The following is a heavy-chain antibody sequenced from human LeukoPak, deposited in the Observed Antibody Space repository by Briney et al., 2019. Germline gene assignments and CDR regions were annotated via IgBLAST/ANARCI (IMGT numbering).Heavy chain of an antibody. D-gene: IGHD2-15*01. J-gene: IGHJ4*02. CDR1: GFTFSSYS. V-gene: IGHV3-23*01. Sequence: GGSLRLSCGASGFTFSSYSMSWVRQAPGKGLEWVSAISTSGSITYYADSVEGRFTISRDNSKNTVYLQANSLRAEDTAVYYCAKRAVVGSTLIDWGQGTLVTVSS. CDR2: ISTSGSIT. CDR3: AKRAVVGSTLID.